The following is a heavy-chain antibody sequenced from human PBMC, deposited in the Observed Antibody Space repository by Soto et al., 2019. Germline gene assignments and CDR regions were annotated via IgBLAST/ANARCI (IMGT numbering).Heavy chain of an antibody. D-gene: IGHD2-15*01. CDR3: ARDASIAVGGNWFDP. Sequence: ASVKVSCKASGYTFTSYDINWVRQATGQGLEWIGWMNPNSGNTGFAQKFQGRVTLTRNTSISTAYMELSSLRSEDTAVYYCARDASIAVGGNWFDPWGQGTLVTVSS. CDR2: MNPNSGNT. J-gene: IGHJ5*02. CDR1: GYTFTSYD. V-gene: IGHV1-8*01.